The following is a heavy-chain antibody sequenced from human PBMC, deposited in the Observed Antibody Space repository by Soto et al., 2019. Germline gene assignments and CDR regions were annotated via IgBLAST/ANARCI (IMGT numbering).Heavy chain of an antibody. Sequence: EVQLVESGGGLVQPGGSRRLSCAASGFTFSRYWMSWVRQAPGKGWEWVANIKQDGSEKDYLDSVKGRFTISRDNARNSLYLQMNSLRAEDTAVYYCASAKEYSSGWADNWGQGTLVTVSS. D-gene: IGHD6-19*01. CDR1: GFTFSRYW. CDR2: IKQDGSEK. J-gene: IGHJ4*02. CDR3: ASAKEYSSGWADN. V-gene: IGHV3-7*01.